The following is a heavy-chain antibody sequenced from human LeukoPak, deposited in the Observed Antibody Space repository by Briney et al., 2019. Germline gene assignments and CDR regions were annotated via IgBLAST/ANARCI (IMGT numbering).Heavy chain of an antibody. V-gene: IGHV3-30*03. CDR1: GFTFSSYS. Sequence: GGSLRLSCTASGFTFSSYSMNWVRQAPGKGLEWVAVISYDGNFKYYADSVRGRVSVSRDNSKNTVSLQMNSLRPEDTAVYYCARDQLAYSGYDTLFAYWGQGTLVTVSS. CDR3: ARDQLAYSGYDTLFAY. J-gene: IGHJ4*02. CDR2: ISYDGNFK. D-gene: IGHD5-12*01.